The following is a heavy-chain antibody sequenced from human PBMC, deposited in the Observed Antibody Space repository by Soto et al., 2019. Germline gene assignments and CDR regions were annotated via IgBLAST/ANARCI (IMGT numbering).Heavy chain of an antibody. J-gene: IGHJ5*02. Sequence: QIHLVQSGGEVKKPGASVKVSCKASGYTFTSYGIIWVRQAPGQGLEWMGWISPYNGNTNYAQNFQGRVTLTTDTSTSTAYMERRNLRSADTAVYYCARDLSIMGNWFEPWGQGTLVTVSS. V-gene: IGHV1-18*01. D-gene: IGHD2-2*01. CDR1: GYTFTSYG. CDR2: ISPYNGNT. CDR3: ARDLSIMGNWFEP.